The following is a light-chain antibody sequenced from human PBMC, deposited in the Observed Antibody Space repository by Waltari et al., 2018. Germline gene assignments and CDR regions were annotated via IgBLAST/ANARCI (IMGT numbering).Light chain of an antibody. CDR3: QHYVRLPVT. CDR2: GAS. CDR1: QSVGRS. Sequence: ELLLTQSPGTLSLSPGERVTLSCRASQSVGRSLAWYQQKPGQAPRLLIYGASSRATGIPDRFSGSGSGTDFSLTISRLAPDDLSVYYCQHYVRLPVTFGQGTKVEI. V-gene: IGKV3-20*01. J-gene: IGKJ1*01.